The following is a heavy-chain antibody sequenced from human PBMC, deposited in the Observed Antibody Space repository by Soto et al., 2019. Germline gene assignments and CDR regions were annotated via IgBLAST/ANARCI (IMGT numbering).Heavy chain of an antibody. CDR1: GFTFSSYA. CDR3: AKDSRIVGYLYDY. Sequence: PGGSLRLSCAASGFTFSSYAMSWVRQAPGKGLEWVSAISGSGGSTYYADSVRGRFTISRDNSKNTLYLQMNSLRAEDTAIYYCAKDSRIVGYLYDYWGQGTLVTVSS. V-gene: IGHV3-23*01. J-gene: IGHJ4*02. D-gene: IGHD2-21*01. CDR2: ISGSGGST.